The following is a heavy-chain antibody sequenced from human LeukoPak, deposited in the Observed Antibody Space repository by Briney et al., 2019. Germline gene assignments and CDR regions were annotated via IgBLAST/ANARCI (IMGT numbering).Heavy chain of an antibody. V-gene: IGHV1-69*05. CDR1: GGTFSSYA. J-gene: IGHJ6*03. Sequence: ASVTVSCKASGGTFSSYAISWVRQAPGQGLEWMGGIIPIFGTANYAQKFQGRATITTDESTSTAYMELSSLRSEDTAVYYCAKGSLEYQPQGGYYYYYYMDVWGKGTTVTVSS. D-gene: IGHD2-2*01. CDR2: IIPIFGTA. CDR3: AKGSLEYQPQGGYYYYYYMDV.